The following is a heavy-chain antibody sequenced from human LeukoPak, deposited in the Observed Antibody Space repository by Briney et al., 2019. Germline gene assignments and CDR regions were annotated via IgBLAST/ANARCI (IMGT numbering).Heavy chain of an antibody. V-gene: IGHV3-7*01. D-gene: IGHD1-14*01. J-gene: IGHJ4*02. CDR2: IKDDGSEK. Sequence: GGSLRLSCAASGFAFSRYRMSWVRQAPGKGLECVANIKDDGSEKYYVDSVKGRFTISRDDAKNSLYLQMNNLRAEDTAVYYCARDSFETDIDYWGQGTLVTVSS. CDR3: ARDSFETDIDY. CDR1: GFAFSRYR.